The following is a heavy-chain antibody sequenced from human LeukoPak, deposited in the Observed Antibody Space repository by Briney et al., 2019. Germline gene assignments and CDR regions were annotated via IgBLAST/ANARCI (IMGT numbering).Heavy chain of an antibody. V-gene: IGHV4-59*08. J-gene: IGHJ4*02. D-gene: IGHD6-19*01. CDR2: IYGSGST. Sequence: SETLSLTCTVSGDSLSSHYWSWIRQPPGKGLEWVGYIYGSGSTHYDPSLRSRVTISEDTSKNQFSLKLTSVTAADTAVYYCARNVGWYSHDSWGQGALVTVSS. CDR3: ARNVGWYSHDS. CDR1: GDSLSSHY.